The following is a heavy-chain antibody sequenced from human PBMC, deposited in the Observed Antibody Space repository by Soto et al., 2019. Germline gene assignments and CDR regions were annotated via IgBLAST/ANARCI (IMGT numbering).Heavy chain of an antibody. V-gene: IGHV2-70*01. CDR3: ARQRGSDYVWGSHRYDYYYYYGMDV. J-gene: IGHJ6*02. CDR1: GFSLSTSGMC. D-gene: IGHD3-16*01. CDR2: IDWDDDK. Sequence: SGPTLVNPTQTLTLTCTFSGFSLSTSGMCVSWIRQPPGKALEWLALIDWDDDKDYSTSLKTRLTISKDTSKNQVVLTMTNMDPVDTATYYCARQRGSDYVWGSHRYDYYYYYGMDVWGQGT.